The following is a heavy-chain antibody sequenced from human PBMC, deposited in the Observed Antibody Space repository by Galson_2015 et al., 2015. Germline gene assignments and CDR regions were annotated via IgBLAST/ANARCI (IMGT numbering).Heavy chain of an antibody. D-gene: IGHD3-22*01. CDR2: IGTAGDP. V-gene: IGHV3-13*05. J-gene: IGHJ3*02. CDR3: ARGYYYDSSGYYDDAFEI. Sequence: SLRLSCAASGFTFSSYDMHWVRQATGKGLEWVSAIGTAGDPYYPGSVKGRFTISREDAKNSLYLQMNSLRAGDTAVYYCARGYYYDSSGYYDDAFEIWGQGTMVTVSS. CDR1: GFTFSSYD.